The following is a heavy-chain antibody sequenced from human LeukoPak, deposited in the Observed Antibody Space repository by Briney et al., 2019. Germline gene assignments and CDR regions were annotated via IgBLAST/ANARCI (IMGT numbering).Heavy chain of an antibody. D-gene: IGHD1-26*01. CDR1: GGTFSSYA. CDR3: ARDARPSFTVGATTLLDP. Sequence: SVKVSCKASGGTFSSYAISWVRQAPGQGLEWMGGIIPIFGTANYAQKFQGRVTITADESTSTAYMELSSLRSEDTAVYYCARDARPSFTVGATTLLDPWGQGTLVTVSS. J-gene: IGHJ5*02. V-gene: IGHV1-69*13. CDR2: IIPIFGTA.